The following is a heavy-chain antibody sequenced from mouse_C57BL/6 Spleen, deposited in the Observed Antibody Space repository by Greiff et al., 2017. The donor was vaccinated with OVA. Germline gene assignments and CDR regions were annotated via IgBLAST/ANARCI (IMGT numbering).Heavy chain of an antibody. CDR1: GYAFSSSW. Sequence: QVQLQQSGPELVKPGASVKISCKASGYAFSSSWMNWVKQRPGKGLEWIGRLYPGDGDTNYNGKFKGKATLTADKSSSTAYMQLSSLTSEDSAVYFCAGMGIAMDYWGQGTSVTVSS. J-gene: IGHJ4*01. D-gene: IGHD2-10*02. CDR2: LYPGDGDT. CDR3: AGMGIAMDY. V-gene: IGHV1-82*01.